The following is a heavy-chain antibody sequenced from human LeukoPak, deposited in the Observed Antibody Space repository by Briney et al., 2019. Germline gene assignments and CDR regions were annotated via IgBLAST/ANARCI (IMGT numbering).Heavy chain of an antibody. CDR1: GFTVNSNY. CDR2: IYSGGST. V-gene: IGHV3-66*02. J-gene: IGHJ4*02. D-gene: IGHD6-19*01. Sequence: GGSLRVSCAASGFTVNSNYMSWVRQALGKGLEWVSVIYSGGSTYYADSVKGRFTISRDNSKNTLYLQMNSLRAEDTAVYYCARDHSGWYLDYWGQGTLVTVSS. CDR3: ARDHSGWYLDY.